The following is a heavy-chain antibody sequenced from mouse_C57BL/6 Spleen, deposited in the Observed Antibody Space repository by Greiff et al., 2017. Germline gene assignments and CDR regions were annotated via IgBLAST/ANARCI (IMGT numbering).Heavy chain of an antibody. CDR1: GYTFTDYE. CDR2: IDPETGGT. Sequence: VQLQQSGAELVRPGASVTLSCKASGYTFTDYEMHWVKQTPVHGLEWIGAIDPETGGTAYNQKFKGKAILTADKSSSTAYMEHRSLTSEDSAVYYCTRCGTGTYYFDYWGQGTTLTVSS. D-gene: IGHD4-1*01. V-gene: IGHV1-15*01. CDR3: TRCGTGTYYFDY. J-gene: IGHJ2*01.